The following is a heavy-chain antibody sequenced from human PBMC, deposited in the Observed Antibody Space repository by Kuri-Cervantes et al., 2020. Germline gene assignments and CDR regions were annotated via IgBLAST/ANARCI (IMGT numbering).Heavy chain of an antibody. V-gene: IGHV1-69*04. J-gene: IGHJ5*02. D-gene: IGHD3-9*01. CDR3: ARDRGRYFDWLLPKNNWFDP. CDR1: GGTFSSYT. CDR2: IIPILGIA. Sequence: SVKVSCKASGGTFSSYTISWVRQAPGQGLEWMGRIIPILGIANYAQKFQGRVTITADKSTSTAYMELSSLRSEDTAVYYCARDRGRYFDWLLPKNNWFDPWGQGTLVTVSS.